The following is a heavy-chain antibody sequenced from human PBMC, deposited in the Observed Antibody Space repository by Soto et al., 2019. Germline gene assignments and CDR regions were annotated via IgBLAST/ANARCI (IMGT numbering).Heavy chain of an antibody. CDR1: GGSISSGDYY. CDR3: ARDNQCTSCYPDYYYGMDV. V-gene: IGHV4-30-4*01. Sequence: SETLSLTCTVSGGSISSGDYYWSWIRQPPGKGLEWIGYIYYSGSTYYNPSLKSRVTISVDTSKNQFSLKLSSVTAADTAVYYCARDNQCTSCYPDYYYGMDVWGQGTTVTVSS. CDR2: IYYSGST. D-gene: IGHD2-2*01. J-gene: IGHJ6*02.